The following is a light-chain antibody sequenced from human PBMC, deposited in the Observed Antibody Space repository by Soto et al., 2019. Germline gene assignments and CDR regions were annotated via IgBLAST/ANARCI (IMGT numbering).Light chain of an antibody. CDR1: SSNIGSNY. V-gene: IGLV1-47*01. CDR2: YND. CDR3: AAWDDSLKGPV. Sequence: QSVLTQPPSVSGTPGQRVTISCSGGSSNIGSNYVYWYQQFPGRAPKLLMYYNDQRPSGVPDRFSGSKSGTSASLAISGLRSEDEADYYCAAWDDSLKGPVFGGGTKLTVL. J-gene: IGLJ2*01.